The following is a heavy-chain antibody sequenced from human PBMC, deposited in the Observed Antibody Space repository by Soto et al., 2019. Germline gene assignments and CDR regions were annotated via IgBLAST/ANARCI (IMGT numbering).Heavy chain of an antibody. Sequence: EVQLVESGGGLVQPGGSLRLSCAASGFPFSSHWMTWVRQAPGKWLEWVAYIKQDGSEKYYVDSVMGRFTMSRDNTQSSLSLQMNTLRVEDSAVYYCARITSPGYFDSWGQGTLVTVSS. CDR1: GFPFSSHW. J-gene: IGHJ4*02. CDR3: ARITSPGYFDS. D-gene: IGHD1-20*01. CDR2: IKQDGSEK. V-gene: IGHV3-7*05.